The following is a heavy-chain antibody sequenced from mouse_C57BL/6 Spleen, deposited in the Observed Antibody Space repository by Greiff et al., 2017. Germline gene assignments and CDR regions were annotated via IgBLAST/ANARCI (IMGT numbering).Heavy chain of an antibody. J-gene: IGHJ2*01. CDR3: ARYLYYYGSSSYFDY. D-gene: IGHD1-1*01. CDR1: GYTFTSYW. Sequence: VQLQQPGAELVMPGASVKLSCKASGYTFTSYWMHWVKQRPGQGLEWIGEIDPSDSYTNYNQKFKGKSTLTVDKSSSTAYMQLSSLTSEDSAVYYCARYLYYYGSSSYFDYWGQGTTLTVSS. CDR2: IDPSDSYT. V-gene: IGHV1-69*01.